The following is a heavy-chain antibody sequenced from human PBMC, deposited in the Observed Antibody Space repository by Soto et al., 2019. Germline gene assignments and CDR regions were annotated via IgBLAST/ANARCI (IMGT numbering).Heavy chain of an antibody. CDR3: AKETHSRGYGSYFDY. Sequence: GGSLRLSCAASGFTFSTYGMHWVRQAPGKGLEWVAVISKEGSSKYDADSVKGRFTISRDNSKNTLYLQMNSLRGEDTAVYYCAKETHSRGYGSYFDYWGQETLVTVSS. D-gene: IGHD3-22*01. CDR2: ISKEGSSK. J-gene: IGHJ4*02. V-gene: IGHV3-30*18. CDR1: GFTFSTYG.